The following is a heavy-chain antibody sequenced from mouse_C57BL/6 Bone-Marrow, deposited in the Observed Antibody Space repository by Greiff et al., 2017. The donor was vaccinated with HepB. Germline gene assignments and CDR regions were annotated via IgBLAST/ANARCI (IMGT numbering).Heavy chain of an antibody. CDR1: GYTFTSYW. J-gene: IGHJ3*01. CDR2: IYPGSGST. V-gene: IGHV1-55*01. CDR3: ARETAQASY. D-gene: IGHD3-2*02. Sequence: QVHVKQPGAELVKPGASVKMSCKASGYTFTSYWITWVKQRPGQGLEWIGDIYPGSGSTNYNEKFKSKATLTVDTSSSTAYMQLSSLTSEDSAVYYCARETAQASYWGQGTLVTVSA.